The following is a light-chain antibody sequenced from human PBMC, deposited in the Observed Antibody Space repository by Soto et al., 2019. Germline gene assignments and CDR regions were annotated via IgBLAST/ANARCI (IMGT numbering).Light chain of an antibody. CDR2: STS. CDR3: QQSHRPPWT. V-gene: IGKV1-39*01. CDR1: QPITKY. J-gene: IGKJ1*01. Sequence: DIQMAQSPSSLSASVGDRVTITCRASQPITKYLNWYRHKPGQAPKLLIHSTSTLESGVSSRFSGSGSGTDFSLTVSSLQPEDFATFYCQQSHRPPWTFGQGTRVDI.